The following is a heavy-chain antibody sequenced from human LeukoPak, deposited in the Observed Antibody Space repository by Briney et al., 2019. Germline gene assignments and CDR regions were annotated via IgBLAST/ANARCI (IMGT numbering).Heavy chain of an antibody. CDR2: ISYDGSNE. CDR1: GFTFSSYN. Sequence: PGGSLRLSCAASGFTFSSYNMNWVRQAPGKGLEWVAVISYDGSNEYYADSVKGRFTVSRDNSKNTLYLQVNSLRVEDTAVYYCAKVRWDNSGWYYSDSWGQGTLVTVSS. D-gene: IGHD6-19*01. V-gene: IGHV3-30*18. J-gene: IGHJ4*02. CDR3: AKVRWDNSGWYYSDS.